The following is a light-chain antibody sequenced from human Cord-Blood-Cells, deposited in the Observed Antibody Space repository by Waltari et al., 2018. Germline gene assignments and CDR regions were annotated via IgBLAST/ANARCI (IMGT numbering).Light chain of an antibody. Sequence: DIQMTQSPSSLSASVGDRVTITCRASQSISSYLNWYQQKPGQAPKLLIYAASSLQSGVPSRFSGSGSGTDFTLTINSLQPEDFATYYCQQSYSTPFTFGPGTKVDIK. CDR1: QSISSY. CDR3: QQSYSTPFT. V-gene: IGKV1-39*01. CDR2: AAS. J-gene: IGKJ3*01.